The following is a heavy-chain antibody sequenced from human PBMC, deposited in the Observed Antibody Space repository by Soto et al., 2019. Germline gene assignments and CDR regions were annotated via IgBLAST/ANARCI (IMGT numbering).Heavy chain of an antibody. D-gene: IGHD3-3*01. CDR1: GFTFSSYW. J-gene: IGHJ4*02. Sequence: GGSLRLSCAASGFTFSSYWMHWVRQAPGKGLVWVSRINSDGSSTSYADSVKGRFTISRDNAKNTLYLQMNSLRAEDTAVYYCARVGGYYDFWSGYHDYWGQGTLVTVSS. V-gene: IGHV3-74*01. CDR3: ARVGGYYDFWSGYHDY. CDR2: INSDGSST.